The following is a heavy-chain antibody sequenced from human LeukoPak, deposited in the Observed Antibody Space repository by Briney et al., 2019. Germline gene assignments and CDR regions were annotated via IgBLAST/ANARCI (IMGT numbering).Heavy chain of an antibody. CDR3: ARREPTGCSGTSCFAGPVGY. D-gene: IGHD2-2*01. J-gene: IGHJ4*02. Sequence: GGSLRLSCAVSGFIVSNFDMNWVRQAPGKGLEWVSSISGTGDYIYYADSVKGRFTISRDNGKNSLYLQMNSLRVEDTAVYYCARREPTGCSGTSCFAGPVGYWGQGTLVTVSS. CDR2: ISGTGDYI. CDR1: GFIVSNFD. V-gene: IGHV3-21*01.